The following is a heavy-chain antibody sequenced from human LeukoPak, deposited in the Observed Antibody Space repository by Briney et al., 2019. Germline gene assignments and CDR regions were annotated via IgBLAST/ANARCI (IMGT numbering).Heavy chain of an antibody. J-gene: IGHJ5*02. V-gene: IGHV1-2*02. Sequence: GASVKVSCKASGYTFTGYYMHWVRQAPGQGLEWMGWINPNSGGTNYAQKFQGRVTMTRDTSISTAYMELSRLRSDDTAVYYCARAADGYSGYDVTNWFDPWGQGTLVTVSS. D-gene: IGHD5-12*01. CDR1: GYTFTGYY. CDR2: INPNSGGT. CDR3: ARAADGYSGYDVTNWFDP.